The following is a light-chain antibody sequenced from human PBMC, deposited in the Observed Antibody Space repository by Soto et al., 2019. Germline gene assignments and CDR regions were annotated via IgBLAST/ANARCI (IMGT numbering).Light chain of an antibody. CDR2: GAS. Sequence: EIVLTQSPGTLSLSPGERATLSCRASQSVSNNYIAWYQQKPGQAPKLLIYGASSRATVIPDRFSGSGSGTDFTLTISRLEPEEFAVYYCQQYGSSPWTFGRGTKVEIK. J-gene: IGKJ1*01. V-gene: IGKV3-20*01. CDR1: QSVSNNY. CDR3: QQYGSSPWT.